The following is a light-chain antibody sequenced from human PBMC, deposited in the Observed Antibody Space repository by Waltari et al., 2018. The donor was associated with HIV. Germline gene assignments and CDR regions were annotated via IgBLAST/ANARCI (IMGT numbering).Light chain of an antibody. CDR2: RNN. J-gene: IGLJ3*02. Sequence: QSVLTQPPSASGTPGQRVTISCSGGSSNIGSNFVIWYQQLPGTAPKLLRYRNNQRPSGVPDRFSGSKSGTSASLAISGLQSEDEADYYCAAWDDSLNGHWVFGGGTKVTVL. V-gene: IGLV1-44*01. CDR1: SSNIGSNF. CDR3: AAWDDSLNGHWV.